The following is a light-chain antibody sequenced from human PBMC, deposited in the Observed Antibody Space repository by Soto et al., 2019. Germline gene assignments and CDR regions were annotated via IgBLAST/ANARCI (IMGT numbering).Light chain of an antibody. CDR2: AAS. Sequence: AIRMTQSPSSLSASTGDRVTITCRASQGISSYLAWYQQKPGKAPKPLIYAASTLQSGVPSRFSGSGSGTDFTLTISSLQPEDFATYYCQQTYSATPWTFGQGTKVDIK. J-gene: IGKJ1*01. CDR1: QGISSY. V-gene: IGKV1-8*01. CDR3: QQTYSATPWT.